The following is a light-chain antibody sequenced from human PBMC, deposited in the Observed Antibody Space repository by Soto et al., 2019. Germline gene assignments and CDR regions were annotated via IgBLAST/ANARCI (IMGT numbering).Light chain of an antibody. CDR1: QSIDSW. Sequence: IHMTQSTSTLSASVGNSVTITCRASQSIDSWLAWYQQKQGKAPKLLMYDASSLESGVSSRFSGSGYGTEFNLIISSLQTDDFATYYCQQYKTSLLTFGGGTKVDIK. CDR2: DAS. V-gene: IGKV1-5*01. J-gene: IGKJ4*01. CDR3: QQYKTSLLT.